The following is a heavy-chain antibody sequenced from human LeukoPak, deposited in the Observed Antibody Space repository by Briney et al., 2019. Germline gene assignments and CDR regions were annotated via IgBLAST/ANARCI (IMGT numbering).Heavy chain of an antibody. D-gene: IGHD5-12*01. CDR2: ISNSART. J-gene: IGHJ4*02. CDR3: ARPRNTGYEYYLDY. Sequence: SETLSLTCTVSGVSISSGGYYWSWIRQHPGTGLEWIGYISNSARTYYNPSLKSRVSISVDTSKNQFSLELSSVTDADTAVYYCARPRNTGYEYYLDYWGQGTLVTVSS. CDR1: GVSISSGGYY. V-gene: IGHV4-31*03.